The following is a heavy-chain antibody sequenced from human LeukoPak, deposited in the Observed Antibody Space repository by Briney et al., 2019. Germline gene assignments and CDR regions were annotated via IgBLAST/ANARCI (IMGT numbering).Heavy chain of an antibody. D-gene: IGHD3-22*01. CDR2: IYYSGST. CDR3: ARLSVRDSSGYYPDY. CDR1: GGSISSSSYY. Sequence: SETLSLTCTVSGGSISSSSYYWGWIRQPPGKGLEWIGSIYYSGSTYYNPSLKSRVTISVDTSKNQFSLKLSSVTAADTAVYYCARLSVRDSSGYYPDYWGQGTLVTVSS. V-gene: IGHV4-39*01. J-gene: IGHJ4*02.